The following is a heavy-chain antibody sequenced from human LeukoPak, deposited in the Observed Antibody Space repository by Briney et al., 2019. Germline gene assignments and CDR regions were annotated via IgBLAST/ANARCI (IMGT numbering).Heavy chain of an antibody. Sequence: SETLSLTCAVYGGSFSGYYWSWIRQPPGKGLEWIGEINHSGSTNYNPSLKSRVTISVDTSKNQFSLKLSSVTAADTAVYYCASAVSRLRYYYDSSGYYPYWGQGTLVTVSS. J-gene: IGHJ4*02. CDR3: ASAVSRLRYYYDSSGYYPY. D-gene: IGHD3-22*01. CDR1: GGSFSGYY. V-gene: IGHV4-34*01. CDR2: INHSGST.